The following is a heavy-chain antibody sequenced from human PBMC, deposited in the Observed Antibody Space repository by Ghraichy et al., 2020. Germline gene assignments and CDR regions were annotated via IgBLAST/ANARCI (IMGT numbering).Heavy chain of an antibody. CDR2: MNPNSGNT. J-gene: IGHJ4*02. CDR1: GYTFTSYD. CDR3: ARVRTIFGVVIWGFDY. V-gene: IGHV1-8*02. Sequence: ASVKVSCKASGYTFTSYDINWVRQATGQGLEWMGWMNPNSGNTGYAQKFQGRVTMTRNTSISTAYMELSSLRSEDTAVYYCARVRTIFGVVIWGFDYWGQGTLVTVSS. D-gene: IGHD3-3*01.